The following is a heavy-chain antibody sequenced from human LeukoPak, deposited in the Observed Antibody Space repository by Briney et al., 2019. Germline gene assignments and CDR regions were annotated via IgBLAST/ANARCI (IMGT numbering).Heavy chain of an antibody. V-gene: IGHV3-74*01. CDR3: VRDLGGRSGH. J-gene: IGHJ4*02. CDR2: INEDGSTT. Sequence: GGSLRLSCAASGFTFSSNWMHWVRQAPGKGLVWVTRINEDGSTTNYADSVKGRSTIFRDNAKNTLYLQMNSLRAEDTAVYYCVRDLGGRSGHWGQGTLVTVSS. D-gene: IGHD1-26*01. CDR1: GFTFSSNW.